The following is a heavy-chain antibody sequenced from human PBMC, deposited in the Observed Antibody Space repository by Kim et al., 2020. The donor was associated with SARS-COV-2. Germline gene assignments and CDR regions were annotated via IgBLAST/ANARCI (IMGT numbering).Heavy chain of an antibody. CDR1: GFTFSSYG. CDR3: AKDAPLSSYYDSSGYYGSNGYFDY. CDR2: ISYDGSNK. J-gene: IGHJ4*02. V-gene: IGHV3-30*18. D-gene: IGHD3-22*01. Sequence: GGSLRLSCAASGFTFSSYGMHWVRQAPGKGLEWVAVISYDGSNKYYADSVKGRFTISRDNSKNTLYLQMNSLRAEDTAVYYCAKDAPLSSYYDSSGYYGSNGYFDYWGQGTLVTVSS.